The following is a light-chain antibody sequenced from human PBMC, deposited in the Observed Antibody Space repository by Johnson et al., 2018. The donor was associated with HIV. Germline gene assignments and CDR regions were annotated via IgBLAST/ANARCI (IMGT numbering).Light chain of an antibody. Sequence: QSVLTQPPSVSAAPGQKVTISCSGSSSNIGNNYVSWYQQLPGTAPKLLIYENSKRPSGIPDRFSGSKSGTSATLGITGLQTGDEAYYYGGTWDSSLSALYVFVTGTKVTVL. CDR2: ENS. V-gene: IGLV1-51*02. CDR3: GTWDSSLSALYV. J-gene: IGLJ1*01. CDR1: SSNIGNNY.